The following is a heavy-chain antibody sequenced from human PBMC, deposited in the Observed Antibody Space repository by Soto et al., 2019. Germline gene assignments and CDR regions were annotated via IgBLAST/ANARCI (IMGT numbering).Heavy chain of an antibody. J-gene: IGHJ6*02. CDR3: ARSGGTYYYILTDEYYYGMYV. D-gene: IGHD3-9*01. CDR1: GGSISSGGYY. V-gene: IGHV4-31*03. CDR2: IYYSGST. Sequence: SETLSLTCTVSGGSISSGGYYWSWIRQHPGKGLEWIGYIYYSGSTYYNPSLKSRVTISVDTSKNQFSLKLSSVTAADTAVYYCARSGGTYYYILTDEYYYGMYVWGQGTTVTVSS.